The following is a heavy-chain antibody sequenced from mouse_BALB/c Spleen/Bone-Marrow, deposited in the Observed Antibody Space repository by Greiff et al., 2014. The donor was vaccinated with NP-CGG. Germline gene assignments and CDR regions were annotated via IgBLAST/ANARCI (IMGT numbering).Heavy chain of an antibody. CDR3: ARAITDAMDY. CDR2: INSGSGGT. J-gene: IGHJ4*01. V-gene: IGHV1-54*01. D-gene: IGHD2-4*01. Sequence: VQLQQSGAELVRPGTSVKGSCKGSGYAFTNYLIEGVKQRPGQGLEWIGVINSGSGGTKYNEKFKGKATLTADKSSSTAYMQLSSLTSDDSAVYFCARAITDAMDYWGQGTSVTVSS. CDR1: GYAFTNYL.